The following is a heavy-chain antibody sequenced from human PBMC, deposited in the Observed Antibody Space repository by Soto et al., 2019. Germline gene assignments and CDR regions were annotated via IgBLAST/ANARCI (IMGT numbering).Heavy chain of an antibody. D-gene: IGHD6-19*01. CDR3: AIGHWLGK. J-gene: IGHJ4*02. CDR1: GFTFSDYL. CDR2: IKQDANEK. V-gene: IGHV3-7*01. Sequence: EVQLVDSGGALVQPGESLRLSCAASGFTFSDYLMTWVRQAPGKGLEWVATIKQDANEKYYVDSVKGRFTISRDNAKNSLYLQLNARRAEDTAVYYCAIGHWLGKWGQGNLVTVSS.